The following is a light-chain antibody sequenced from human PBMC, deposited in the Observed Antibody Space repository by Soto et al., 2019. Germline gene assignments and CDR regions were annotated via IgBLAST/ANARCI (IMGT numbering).Light chain of an antibody. CDR2: EVS. CDR1: SSDVGIYNY. Sequence: QSALTQPASVSGSPGQSIAISCTGSSSDVGIYNYVSWYQQHPGKVPKLIIYEVSNRPSGVPDRLSGSKSGTSASLAISGLRSEDEADYYCATRDNSLSRWVFGGGTKLTVL. V-gene: IGLV2-14*01. J-gene: IGLJ3*02. CDR3: ATRDNSLSRWV.